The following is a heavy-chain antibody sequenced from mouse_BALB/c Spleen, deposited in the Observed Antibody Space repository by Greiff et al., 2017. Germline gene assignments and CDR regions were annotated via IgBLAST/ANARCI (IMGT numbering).Heavy chain of an antibody. CDR2: INPYYGST. Sequence: VQLQQTGPELVKPGASVKISCKASGYSFTDYIMLWVKQSHGKSLEWIGNINPYYGSTSYNLKFKGKATLTVDKSSSTAYMQLNSLTSEDSAVYYCARSGGNYDYWGQGTTLTVSS. CDR1: GYSFTDYI. D-gene: IGHD2-14*01. V-gene: IGHV1-39*01. J-gene: IGHJ2*01. CDR3: ARSGGNYDY.